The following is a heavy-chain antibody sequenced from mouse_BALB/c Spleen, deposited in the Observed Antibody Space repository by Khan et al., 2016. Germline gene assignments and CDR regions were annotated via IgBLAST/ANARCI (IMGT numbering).Heavy chain of an antibody. J-gene: IGHJ2*01. CDR3: AKERGARADGYFDY. D-gene: IGHD3-1*01. CDR2: ISNGGGST. Sequence: EVELVESGGGLVQPGGSLKLSCAASGFTFSSYTMSWVRQTPEKRLEWVAYISNGGGSTYYPDTVKGRFTISRDNAKNTLYLQMSSLKSEDTAMNSGAKERGARADGYFDYWGQGTTLTVSS. V-gene: IGHV5-12-2*01. CDR1: GFTFSSYT.